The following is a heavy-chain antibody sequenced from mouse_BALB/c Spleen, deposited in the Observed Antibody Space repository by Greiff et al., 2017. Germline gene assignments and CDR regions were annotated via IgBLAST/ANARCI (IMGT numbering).Heavy chain of an antibody. J-gene: IGHJ3*01. V-gene: IGHV1-7*01. CDR3: ASHYGNFFAY. CDR2: INPSTGYT. CDR1: GYTFTSYW. D-gene: IGHD2-1*01. Sequence: VQLQQSGAELAKPGASVKMSCKASGYTFTSYWMHWVKQRPGQGLEWIGYINPSTGYTEYNQKFKDKATLTADKSSSTAYMQLSSLTSEDSAVYYCASHYGNFFAYWGQGTLVTVSA.